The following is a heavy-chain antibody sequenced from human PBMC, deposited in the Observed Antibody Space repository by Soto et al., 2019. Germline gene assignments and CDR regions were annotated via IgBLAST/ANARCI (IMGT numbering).Heavy chain of an antibody. CDR2: INHSGST. D-gene: IGHD3-10*01. V-gene: IGHV4-34*01. Sequence: SETLSLTCAVYGGSFSGYYWSWIRQPPGKGLEWIGEINHSGSTNYNPSLKSRVTISVDTSKNQFSLKLSSVTAADTAVYYCARRASYWRAFDIWGQGTMVTVSS. CDR3: ARRASYWRAFDI. J-gene: IGHJ3*02. CDR1: GGSFSGYY.